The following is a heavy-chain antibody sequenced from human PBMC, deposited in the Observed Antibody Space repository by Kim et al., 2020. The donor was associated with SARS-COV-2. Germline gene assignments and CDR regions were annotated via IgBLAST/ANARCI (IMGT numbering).Heavy chain of an antibody. D-gene: IGHD6-13*01. J-gene: IGHJ4*02. CDR3: AKDRKEGSSWYLFDY. Sequence: DPVKGRFTTSRDNSKNTLYLQMNSLRAEDTTVYYCAKDRKEGSSWYLFDYWGQGTLVTVSS. V-gene: IGHV3-23*03.